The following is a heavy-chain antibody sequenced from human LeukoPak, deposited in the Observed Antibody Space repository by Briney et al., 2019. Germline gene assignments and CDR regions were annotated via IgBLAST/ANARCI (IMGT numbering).Heavy chain of an antibody. Sequence: SETLSLTCTVSGGSISSGDYFWSWIRQPPGKGLEWIGYIYYSGNTYYNPSLKSRVTISVDTSKNQFSLQLSSVTAADTAVYYCARGYGDYQGNWFDPWGQGTLVTVSS. J-gene: IGHJ5*02. CDR1: GGSISSGDYF. CDR3: ARGYGDYQGNWFDP. D-gene: IGHD4-17*01. CDR2: IYYSGNT. V-gene: IGHV4-30-4*01.